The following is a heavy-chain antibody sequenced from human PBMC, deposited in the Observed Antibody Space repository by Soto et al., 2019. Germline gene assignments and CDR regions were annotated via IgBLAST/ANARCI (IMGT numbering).Heavy chain of an antibody. CDR3: ARDGVSSTEYTWTYGTYFHY. V-gene: IGHV3-30-3*01. D-gene: IGHD1-20*01. J-gene: IGHJ4*02. CDR2: ISYDGNNK. CDR1: GFTYSTYT. Sequence: PGGSLRLSCAASGFTYSTYTMHWVRQAPGKGLEWVAVISYDGNNKFYADSVKGRFTISRDSTKQTLYLQMNSLRPDDTAMYYCARDGVSSTEYTWTYGTYFHYWDQAALVTVSP.